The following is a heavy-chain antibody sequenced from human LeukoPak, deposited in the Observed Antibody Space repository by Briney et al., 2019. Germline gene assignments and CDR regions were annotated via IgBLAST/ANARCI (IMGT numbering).Heavy chain of an antibody. CDR3: ARDATTVTTGAAFDI. J-gene: IGHJ3*02. CDR2: IYYSGST. D-gene: IGHD4-17*01. V-gene: IGHV4-31*03. CDR1: GDSISRGGYY. Sequence: SETLSLTCTVSGDSISRGGYYWSWIRQHPGKGLEWIGYIYYSGSTYYNPSLKSRVTTSVDSSKNQFSLILTSVTAADTAVYYCARDATTVTTGAAFDIWGQGTVVTVSS.